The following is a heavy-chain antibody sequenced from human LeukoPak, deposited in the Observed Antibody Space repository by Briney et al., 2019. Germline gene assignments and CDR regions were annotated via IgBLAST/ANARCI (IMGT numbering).Heavy chain of an antibody. D-gene: IGHD2-8*01. CDR1: GGSITTSLSSYF. CDR2: VYHSGNS. CDR3: ATDNGAFGL. V-gene: IGHV4-4*07. Sequence: SETLSLTCTVSGGSITTSLSSYFGTWIRQPAGKGLEWIGRVYHSGNSNYNPSLKSRVTMSVDTSKKQFSLKLSSVTAADTAVYYCATDNGAFGLWGRGTLVTVSS. J-gene: IGHJ2*01.